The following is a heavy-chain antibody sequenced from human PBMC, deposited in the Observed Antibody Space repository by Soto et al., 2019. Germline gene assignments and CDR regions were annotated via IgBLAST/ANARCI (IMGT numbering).Heavy chain of an antibody. V-gene: IGHV3-15*07. CDR3: TTLGYCSGGSCYAPPYYYYYGMDV. Sequence: PGGSLRLSCAASGFTFSNAWMNWVRQAPGKGLEWVGRIKSKTDGGTTDYAAPVKGRFTISRDDSKNTLYLQMNSLKTEDTAVYYCTTLGYCSGGSCYAPPYYYYYGMDVWGQGTTVTVSS. J-gene: IGHJ6*02. CDR1: GFTFSNAW. D-gene: IGHD2-15*01. CDR2: IKSKTDGGTT.